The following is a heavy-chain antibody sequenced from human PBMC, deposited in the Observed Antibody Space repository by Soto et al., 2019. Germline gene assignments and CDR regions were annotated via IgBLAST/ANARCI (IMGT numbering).Heavy chain of an antibody. J-gene: IGHJ6*02. D-gene: IGHD3-9*01. CDR3: ARDGTIYDLLSARYFYGMDV. CDR2: INGGNGNT. CDR1: GYTFRNYA. V-gene: IGHV1-3*01. Sequence: ASVKVSCKANGYTFRNYAMHWVRQAPGQGLEWMGWINGGNGNTKYSQKFQGRVTITRDTSASTAYMELSSLRSEDTAVYYCARDGTIYDLLSARYFYGMDVWGQGTTVTVSS.